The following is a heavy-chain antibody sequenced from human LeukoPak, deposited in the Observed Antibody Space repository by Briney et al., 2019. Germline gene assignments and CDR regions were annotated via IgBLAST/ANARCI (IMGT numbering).Heavy chain of an antibody. V-gene: IGHV3-48*04. CDR1: GFTFDTYS. CDR3: ARALVVYYYMDV. Sequence: PGGSLRLSCAASGFTFDTYSMNWVRQAPGKGLEWVSYISSSGDTMYYADSVRGRFTISRDNAKNSLYLQMNGLRAEDTAVYYCARALVVYYYMDVWGQGTTVTVSS. CDR2: ISSSGDTM. J-gene: IGHJ6*02. D-gene: IGHD2-15*01.